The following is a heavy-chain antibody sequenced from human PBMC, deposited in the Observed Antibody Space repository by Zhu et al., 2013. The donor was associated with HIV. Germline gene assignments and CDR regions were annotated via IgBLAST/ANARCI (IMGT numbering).Heavy chain of an antibody. CDR2: INHSGST. Sequence: QVQLQQWGAGLLKPSETLSLTCAVYGGSFSGYYWSWIRQPPGKGLEWIGEINHSGSTNYNPSLKSRVTISVDTSKNQFSLKLSSVTAADTAVYYCARGTLDRVIAIAFDYWGQGTLGHRLL. J-gene: IGHJ4*02. CDR1: GGSFSGYY. V-gene: IGHV4-34*01. CDR3: ARGTLDRVIAIAFDY. D-gene: IGHD2-21*01.